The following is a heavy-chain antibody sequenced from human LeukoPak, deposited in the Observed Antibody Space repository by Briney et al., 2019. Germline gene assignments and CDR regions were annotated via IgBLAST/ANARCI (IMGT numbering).Heavy chain of an antibody. J-gene: IGHJ1*01. CDR1: GFTFSSYA. CDR2: ISGSGGST. Sequence: GGSLRLSCAASGFTFSSYAMSWVRQAPGKGLEWVSAISGSGGSTYYADSVKGRFTISGDNSKNTLYLQMNSLRAEDTAVYYCAKPSYSSGWPEYFQHWGQGTLVTVSS. D-gene: IGHD6-19*01. V-gene: IGHV3-23*01. CDR3: AKPSYSSGWPEYFQH.